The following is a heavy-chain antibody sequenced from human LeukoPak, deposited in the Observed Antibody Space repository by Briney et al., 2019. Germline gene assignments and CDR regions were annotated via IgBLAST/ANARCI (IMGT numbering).Heavy chain of an antibody. CDR1: GYTFTTYD. CDR2: ISAYNGYT. J-gene: IGHJ4*02. D-gene: IGHD1/OR15-1a*01. CDR3: ARVGTGTRSFDS. Sequence: GASVKVSCKTSGYTFTTYDINWVRQAPGQGLERMGRISAYNGYTNYGQKFQGRVTMTTDTSTNTAYMELRSLRSDDTAVYYCARVGTGTRSFDSWGQGTLVTVSS. V-gene: IGHV1-18*01.